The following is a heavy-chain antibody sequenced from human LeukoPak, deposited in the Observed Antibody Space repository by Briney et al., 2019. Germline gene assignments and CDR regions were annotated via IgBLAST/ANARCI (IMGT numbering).Heavy chain of an antibody. CDR3: ARVGIVVVVAPNDY. CDR2: ISAYNGNT. CDR1: GGTFSSYA. J-gene: IGHJ4*02. Sequence: GASVKVSCKASGGTFSSYAISWVRQAPGQGLEWMGWISAYNGNTNYAQKLQGRVTMTTDTSTSTAYMELRSLRSDDTAVYYCARVGIVVVVAPNDYWGQGTLVTVSS. D-gene: IGHD2-15*01. V-gene: IGHV1-18*01.